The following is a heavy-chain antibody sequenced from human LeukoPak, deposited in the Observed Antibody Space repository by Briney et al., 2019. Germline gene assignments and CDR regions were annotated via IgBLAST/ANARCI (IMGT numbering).Heavy chain of an antibody. J-gene: IGHJ3*02. D-gene: IGHD1-26*01. CDR2: IYYSGST. Sequence: SETLSLTCTVSGGSISSYYWSWIRQPPRKGLEWIGYIYYSGSTNYNPSLKSRVTISVDTSKNQFSLKLSSVTAADTAVYYCARDTRGSYWGDDAFDIWGQGTMVTVSS. CDR1: GGSISSYY. V-gene: IGHV4-59*01. CDR3: ARDTRGSYWGDDAFDI.